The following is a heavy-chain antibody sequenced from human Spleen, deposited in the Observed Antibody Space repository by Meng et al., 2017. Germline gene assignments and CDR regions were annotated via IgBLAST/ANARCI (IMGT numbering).Heavy chain of an antibody. J-gene: IGHJ4*02. Sequence: QVQLQESGPGLVKPSGTLSLTCAVSCASISSDNWWSWVRQPPGKGLEWIGEIYHSGSTNYNPSLKSRITISVDKPKNQFSLTLSSVTAADTAVYYCTKNDFYCLGYWGQGTLVTVSS. V-gene: IGHV4-4*02. CDR2: IYHSGST. CDR3: TKNDFYCLGY. CDR1: CASISSDNW. D-gene: IGHD2-21*01.